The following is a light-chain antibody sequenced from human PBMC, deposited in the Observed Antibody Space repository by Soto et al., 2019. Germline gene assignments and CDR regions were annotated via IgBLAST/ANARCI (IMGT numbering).Light chain of an antibody. CDR3: QQYNDWPPFT. V-gene: IGKV3-15*01. CDR2: GAS. J-gene: IGKJ2*01. CDR1: QSVSSK. Sequence: ETVMTQSPATLSVSPGEGATLSCRASQSVSSKLAWFQQKPGQAPRLLIYGASTRSTGIPARFSGSGSGTEFTPTFSGLQSEYFAVYYCQQYNDWPPFTFGQGTKLEIK.